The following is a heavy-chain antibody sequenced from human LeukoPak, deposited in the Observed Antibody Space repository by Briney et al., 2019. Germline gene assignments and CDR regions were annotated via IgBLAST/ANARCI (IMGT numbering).Heavy chain of an antibody. V-gene: IGHV4-38-2*02. J-gene: IGHJ4*02. CDR2: IYHSGST. Sequence: PSETLSLTCTVSGYSISSGYYWGWIRQPPGEGLEWIGSIYHSGSTYYNPSLKSRVTISVDRSKNQFSLKLTSVTAADTAVYYCARDARVQKWFGEVIMTTTYYFDDWGQGTLVTVSS. CDR3: ARDARVQKWFGEVIMTTTYYFDD. CDR1: GYSISSGYY. D-gene: IGHD3-10*01.